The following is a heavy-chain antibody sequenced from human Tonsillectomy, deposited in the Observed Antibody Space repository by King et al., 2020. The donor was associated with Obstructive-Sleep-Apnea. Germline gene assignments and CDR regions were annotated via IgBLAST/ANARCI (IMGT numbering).Heavy chain of an antibody. J-gene: IGHJ6*02. CDR3: ARYPRENAMDV. CDR2: MNPNSGYS. Sequence: VQLVESGAEVKKPGASVKISCKTSGYTFTSHDINWVRQAPGQGLEWMGWMNPNSGYSGYAPKFQGRVSMTRETSISTAYMELSSLKSEDTAVYYCARYPRENAMDVWGQGTTVTVSS. V-gene: IGHV1-8*01. CDR1: GYTFTSHD. D-gene: IGHD1-1*01.